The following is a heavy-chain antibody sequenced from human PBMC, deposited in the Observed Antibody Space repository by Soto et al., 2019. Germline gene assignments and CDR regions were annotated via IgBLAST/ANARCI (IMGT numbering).Heavy chain of an antibody. CDR2: INHSGST. Sequence: PSETLSLTCAVYGGSFSGYYWSWIRQPPGKGLEWIGEINHSGSTNYNPSLKSRVTISVDTSKNQFSLKLSSVTAADTAVYYCARVYSVRYCTNGVCYPNWFDPWGQGTLVTVSS. V-gene: IGHV4-34*01. CDR1: GGSFSGYY. J-gene: IGHJ5*02. CDR3: ARVYSVRYCTNGVCYPNWFDP. D-gene: IGHD2-8*01.